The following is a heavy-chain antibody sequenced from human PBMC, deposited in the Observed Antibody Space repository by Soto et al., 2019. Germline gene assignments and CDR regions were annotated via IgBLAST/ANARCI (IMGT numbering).Heavy chain of an antibody. CDR1: GGSFSGYY. CDR3: AREVVVRGVIIMTFWFDP. Sequence: QVQLQQWGAGLLKPSETLSLTCAVYGGSFSGYYWSWIRQPPGKGLEWIGEINHSGSTNYNPSLKRRVTISVDTSKNQFSLKLSSVTAADTAVYYCAREVVVRGVIIMTFWFDPWGQGTLVTVSS. D-gene: IGHD3-10*01. J-gene: IGHJ5*02. V-gene: IGHV4-34*01. CDR2: INHSGST.